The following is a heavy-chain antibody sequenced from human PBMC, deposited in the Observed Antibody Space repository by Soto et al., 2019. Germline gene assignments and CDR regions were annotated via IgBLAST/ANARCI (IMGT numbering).Heavy chain of an antibody. CDR1: GCTFSNYG. CDR3: TTDGPQLRLGSDDFDV. Sequence: GGSLRLSCAASGCTFSNYGMHWVRQAPGKGLEWVAVIWYDGSNKYYADSVKGRFTISRDNSKNTLYLQMNSLRAEDTAVYYCTTDGPQLRLGSDDFDVWGQGTVVTVSS. CDR2: IWYDGSNK. D-gene: IGHD1-1*01. V-gene: IGHV3-33*01. J-gene: IGHJ3*01.